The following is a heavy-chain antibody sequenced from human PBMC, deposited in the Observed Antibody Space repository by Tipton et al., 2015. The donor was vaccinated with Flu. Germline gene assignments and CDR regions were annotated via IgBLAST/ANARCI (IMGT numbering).Heavy chain of an antibody. D-gene: IGHD3-10*01. J-gene: IGHJ4*02. CDR2: IFYSGST. V-gene: IGHV4-59*08. CDR3: ARLAYGSGTYFFDY. CDR1: GGSISAYS. Sequence: TLSLTCTVSGGSISAYSWSWIRQPPGNALEWIGYIFYSGSTDYNPSLKSRITILVDTSKNQFSLKLSSLTAADSAVYFCARLAYGSGTYFFDYWGQGTLVTGSS.